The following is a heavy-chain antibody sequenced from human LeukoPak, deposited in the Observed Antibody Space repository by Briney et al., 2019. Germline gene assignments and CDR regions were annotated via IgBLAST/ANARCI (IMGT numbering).Heavy chain of an antibody. J-gene: IGHJ6*03. CDR3: AKDRPLFRYAVYYYMDV. CDR1: GFTFSSYA. CDR2: ISGSGGST. Sequence: GGSLRLSCAASGFTFSSYAMSWVRQAPGKGLEWVSAISGSGGSTYYADSVKGRFTISRDNSKNTLYLQMNSLRAEDTAVYYCAKDRPLFRYAVYYYMDVWGKGTTVTVSS. V-gene: IGHV3-23*01. D-gene: IGHD3-16*01.